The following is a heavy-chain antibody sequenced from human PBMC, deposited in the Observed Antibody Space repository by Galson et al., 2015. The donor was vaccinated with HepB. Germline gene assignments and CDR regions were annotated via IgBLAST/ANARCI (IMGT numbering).Heavy chain of an antibody. CDR3: ARCTVTRYYYYYGRDV. V-gene: IGHV1-3*01. J-gene: IGHJ6*02. D-gene: IGHD4-11*01. CDR1: GSTFTSYA. Sequence: SVKVSCKASGSTFTSYAMHWVRQAPGQRLEWMGWINAGNGNTKYSQKFQGRVTITRDTSASTAYMELSSLRSEDTAVYYCARCTVTRYYYYYGRDVWGQETTVTVSS. CDR2: INAGNGNT.